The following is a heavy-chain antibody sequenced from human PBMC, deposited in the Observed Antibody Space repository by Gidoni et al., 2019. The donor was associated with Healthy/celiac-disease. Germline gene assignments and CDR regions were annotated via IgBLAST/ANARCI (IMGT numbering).Heavy chain of an antibody. CDR1: GFSLSTSGMR. CDR2: IDWDDDK. J-gene: IGHJ4*02. CDR3: ARSPPHNLVFDY. D-gene: IGHD1-20*01. V-gene: IGHV2-70*04. Sequence: QVTLKESGPALVKPTQTLTLTCTIPGFSLSTSGMRVGWIRQPPGKALEWLARIDWDDDKFYSTSRKTMLTISKYTSKNQVVLTMTDMDPVDTATYYCARSPPHNLVFDYWGQGTLVTVSS.